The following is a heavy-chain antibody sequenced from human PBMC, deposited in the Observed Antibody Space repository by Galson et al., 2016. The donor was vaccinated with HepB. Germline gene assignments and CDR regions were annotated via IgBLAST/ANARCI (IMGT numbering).Heavy chain of an antibody. Sequence: SLRLSCAASGFTFNSYGMTWVRQAPGKGLEVASSISRSGDSTDYADSVKGRFTISRDNSKNTLSLQMNSLRAEDTAVYYCAQGSTAPAVWGKGTTVTVSS. V-gene: IGHV3-23*01. D-gene: IGHD1-26*01. CDR1: GFTFNSYG. J-gene: IGHJ6*03. CDR2: ISRSGDST. CDR3: AQGSTAPAV.